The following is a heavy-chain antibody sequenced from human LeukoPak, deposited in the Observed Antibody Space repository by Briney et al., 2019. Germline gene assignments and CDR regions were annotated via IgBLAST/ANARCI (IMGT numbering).Heavy chain of an antibody. CDR1: GGSISRDF. CDR3: ARASGYAFDY. Sequence: SETLSLTCTVSGGSISRDFWSWIRQPPGKGLEWIGYISNSGSSNQNPSLKSRVTISVDTSKNQFSLKLSSVTAADTAVYYCARASGYAFDYWGQGTLVTVSS. V-gene: IGHV4-59*12. CDR2: ISNSGSS. D-gene: IGHD3-22*01. J-gene: IGHJ4*02.